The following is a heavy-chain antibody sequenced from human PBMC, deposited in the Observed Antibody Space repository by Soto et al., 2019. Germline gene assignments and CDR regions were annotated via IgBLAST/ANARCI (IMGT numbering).Heavy chain of an antibody. CDR1: GFTFDDYA. J-gene: IGHJ4*02. Sequence: GGSLRLSCAASGFTFDDYAMHWVRQAPGKGLEWVSGISWSSGSIGYADSVKGRFTISRDNAKNSLYLQMNSLRAEDTALYYCEKDIGEADLRYFFDYWGQGTLVTVSS. CDR3: EKDIGEADLRYFFDY. D-gene: IGHD3-10*01. CDR2: ISWSSGSI. V-gene: IGHV3-9*01.